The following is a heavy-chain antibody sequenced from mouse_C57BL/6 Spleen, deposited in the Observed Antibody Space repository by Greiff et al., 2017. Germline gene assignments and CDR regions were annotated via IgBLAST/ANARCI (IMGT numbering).Heavy chain of an antibody. CDR2: IDPSDSYT. CDR1: GYTFTSYW. V-gene: IGHV1-69*01. D-gene: IGHD2-1*01. Sequence: VQLQQPGAELVMPGASVKLSCKASGYTFTSYWMHWVKQRPGQGLEWIGEIDPSDSYTNYNQKFKGKSTLTVDKSSSTAYMQLSSLTSEDSAVYYCARSDGNSRFAYWGQGTLVTVSA. J-gene: IGHJ3*01. CDR3: ARSDGNSRFAY.